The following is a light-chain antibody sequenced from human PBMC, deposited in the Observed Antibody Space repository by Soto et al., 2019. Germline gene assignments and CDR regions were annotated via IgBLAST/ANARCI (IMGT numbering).Light chain of an antibody. J-gene: IGLJ1*01. Sequence: TQPASVSGSPGQSITISCTGTSSDVGSSNLVSWYQQHPGKTPKLIIYEGSRRPSGVSGRFSGSMSGNAASLTISGLQAEDEADYYCCSFARSSTSYVFGTGTKVTVL. CDR2: EGS. CDR3: CSFARSSTSYV. V-gene: IGLV2-23*01. CDR1: SSDVGSSNL.